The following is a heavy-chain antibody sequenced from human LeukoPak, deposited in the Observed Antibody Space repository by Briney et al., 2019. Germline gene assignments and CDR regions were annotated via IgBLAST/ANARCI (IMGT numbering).Heavy chain of an antibody. D-gene: IGHD6-13*01. V-gene: IGHV3-7*03. J-gene: IGHJ3*02. CDR3: AKVYSSSWYDAFDI. Sequence: PGGSLRLSCATSGFTFSNYWMSWVRQAPGKGLEWVANINQDGATRYYVDSVKGRFTISRDNAKMSLYLQLNSLRAEDTAVYYCAKVYSSSWYDAFDIWGQGTMVTVSS. CDR2: INQDGATR. CDR1: GFTFSNYW.